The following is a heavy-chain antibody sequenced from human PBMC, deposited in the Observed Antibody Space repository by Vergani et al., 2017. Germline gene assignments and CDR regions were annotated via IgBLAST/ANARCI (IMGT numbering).Heavy chain of an antibody. J-gene: IGHJ4*02. Sequence: EVQLLESGGGLVQPGGSLRLSCAASGFTFSSYAMSWVRQAPGKGLEWVSSISSSSSYIYYADSVKGRFTISRDNAKNSLYLQMNSLRAEDTAVYYCARYSEIYYFDYWGQGTLVTVSS. V-gene: IGHV3-21*01. D-gene: IGHD1-26*01. CDR3: ARYSEIYYFDY. CDR2: ISSSSSYI. CDR1: GFTFSSYA.